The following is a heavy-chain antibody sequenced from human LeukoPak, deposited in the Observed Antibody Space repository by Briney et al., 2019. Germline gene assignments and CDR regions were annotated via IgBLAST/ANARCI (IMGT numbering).Heavy chain of an antibody. V-gene: IGHV3-48*04. CDR3: AADFNKGFDP. J-gene: IGHJ5*02. D-gene: IGHD1/OR15-1a*01. CDR1: GFTFSNYN. Sequence: PGGSLRLSCAASGFTFSNYNMNWVRQAPGKGLEWVSYISSSSAIIYYADSVKGRFTISRDNAKNSLYLQMDSLRVEDTAVYYCAADFNKGFDPWGQGTLVTVSS. CDR2: ISSSSAII.